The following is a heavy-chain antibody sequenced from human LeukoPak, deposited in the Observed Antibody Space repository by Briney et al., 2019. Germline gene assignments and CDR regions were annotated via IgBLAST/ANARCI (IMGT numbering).Heavy chain of an antibody. Sequence: GASVKVSCKASGYTFNHHSITWVRQAPGQGLEVMGWISAYNGDTKYEQNFQGRVTMTTDTSAATAYMELRSLTSDDTAVYYCARDFSNTSCFKVVLDSWGQGTLVTVSS. D-gene: IGHD1-26*01. J-gene: IGHJ4*02. CDR3: ARDFSNTSCFKVVLDS. CDR1: GYTFNHHS. CDR2: ISAYNGDT. V-gene: IGHV1-18*04.